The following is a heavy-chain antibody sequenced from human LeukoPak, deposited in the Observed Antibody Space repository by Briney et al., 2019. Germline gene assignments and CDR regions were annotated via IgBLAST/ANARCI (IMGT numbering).Heavy chain of an antibody. Sequence: SCKASGGTFSSYGMHWVRQAPGKGLEWVAFIRYDGSNKQYADSVRGRFTISRDNSKNTLYLQMNSLRAEDTAVYYCATTFGSFYDFWSGYYTLFDYWGQGTLVTVSS. CDR3: ATTFGSFYDFWSGYYTLFDY. CDR1: GGTFSSYG. CDR2: IRYDGSNK. D-gene: IGHD3-3*01. V-gene: IGHV3-30*02. J-gene: IGHJ4*02.